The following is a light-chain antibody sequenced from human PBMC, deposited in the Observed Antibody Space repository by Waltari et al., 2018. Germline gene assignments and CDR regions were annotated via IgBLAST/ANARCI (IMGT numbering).Light chain of an antibody. CDR3: QQYGSSPMYT. V-gene: IGKV3-20*01. CDR2: GAS. Sequence: DIVLTQSPGTLSLCPGERATMSFRDSQSVSSSYLAWYQQNPGQSPRLLIYGASSRATGIPDRFSGSGSGTDFTLTISRLGPEDFAVYYCQQYGSSPMYTFGQGTKLEIK. CDR1: QSVSSSY. J-gene: IGKJ2*01.